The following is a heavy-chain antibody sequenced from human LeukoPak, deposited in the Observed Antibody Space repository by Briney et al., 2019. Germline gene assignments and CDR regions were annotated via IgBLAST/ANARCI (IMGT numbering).Heavy chain of an antibody. CDR1: GFTFSTYA. D-gene: IGHD4-17*01. CDR2: VTSSGGSR. J-gene: IGHJ4*02. CDR3: ARIYGDLYYFDY. Sequence: TGGSLRLSCAASGFTFSTYATSWVRQAPGKGLEWVSTVTSSGGSRYYADPVKGRFTISRDNSKNTLYLQMNSLRAEDTAVYYCARIYGDLYYFDYWGQGTLVTVSS. V-gene: IGHV3-23*01.